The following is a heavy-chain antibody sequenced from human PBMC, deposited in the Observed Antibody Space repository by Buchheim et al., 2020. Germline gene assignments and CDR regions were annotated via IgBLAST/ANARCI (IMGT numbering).Heavy chain of an antibody. CDR3: ARGLALRITMVRGPYYGMDV. CDR1: GYTFTSYG. D-gene: IGHD3-10*01. V-gene: IGHV1-18*01. Sequence: QVQLVQSGAEVKKPGASVKVSCKASGYTFTSYGISWVRQAPGQGLEWMGWISAYNGNTNYAQKLQGRVTMTTDTSTRPAYMELRSLRSDDTAVYYCARGLALRITMVRGPYYGMDVWGQGTT. CDR2: ISAYNGNT. J-gene: IGHJ6*02.